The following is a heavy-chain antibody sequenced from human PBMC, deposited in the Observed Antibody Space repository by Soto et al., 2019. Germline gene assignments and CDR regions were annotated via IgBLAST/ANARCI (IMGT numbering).Heavy chain of an antibody. J-gene: IGHJ4*02. CDR3: TTDPPQARVAVAGTSDY. D-gene: IGHD6-19*01. Sequence: GGSLRLSCAASGFTFSNAWMSWVRQAPGKGLEWVGRIKSKTDGGTTDYAAPVKGRFTISRDDSKNTLYLQMNSLKTEDTAVYYCTTDPPQARVAVAGTSDYWGQGTLVTVSS. CDR1: GFTFSNAW. CDR2: IKSKTDGGTT. V-gene: IGHV3-15*01.